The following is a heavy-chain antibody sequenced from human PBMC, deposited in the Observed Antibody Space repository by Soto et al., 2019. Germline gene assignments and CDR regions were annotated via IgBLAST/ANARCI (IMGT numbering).Heavy chain of an antibody. CDR1: GGSISSYY. Sequence: SETLSLTCTVSGGSISSYYWSWIRQPPGKGLEWIGYIYYSGSTNYNPSLKSRVTISVDTSKNQFSLKLSSVTAADTAVYYCARSPVVPAAIVYYYYMDVWGKGTTVTVSS. CDR2: IYYSGST. D-gene: IGHD2-2*01. J-gene: IGHJ6*03. V-gene: IGHV4-59*01. CDR3: ARSPVVPAAIVYYYYMDV.